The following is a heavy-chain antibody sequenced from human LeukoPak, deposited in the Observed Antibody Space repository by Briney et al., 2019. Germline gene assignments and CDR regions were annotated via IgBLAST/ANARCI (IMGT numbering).Heavy chain of an antibody. J-gene: IGHJ5*02. V-gene: IGHV3-48*01. D-gene: IGHD2-15*01. CDR2: ISSSSTTI. CDR3: ARDSGGRGWFDP. Sequence: PGGSLRLSCAASGFTFGSYSMNWVRQVPGKGLEWVSYISSSSTTIYYGDSVKGRFTISRDNAKNSLYLQMNSLRAEDTAVYYCARDSGGRGWFDPWGQGTLVTVSS. CDR1: GFTFGSYS.